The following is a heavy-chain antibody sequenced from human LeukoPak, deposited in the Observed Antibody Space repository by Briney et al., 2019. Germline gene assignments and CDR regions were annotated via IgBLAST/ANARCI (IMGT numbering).Heavy chain of an antibody. J-gene: IGHJ4*02. CDR2: IIPILGIA. CDR3: ASQVGATPGVGYFDY. CDR1: GGTFSSYA. V-gene: IGHV1-69*04. D-gene: IGHD1-26*01. Sequence: SVKVSCKASGGTFSSYAISWVRQAPGQGLEWMGRIIPILGIANYAQKFQGRVTITADKSTSTAYMELSGLRSEDTAVYYCASQVGATPGVGYFDYWGQGTLVTVSS.